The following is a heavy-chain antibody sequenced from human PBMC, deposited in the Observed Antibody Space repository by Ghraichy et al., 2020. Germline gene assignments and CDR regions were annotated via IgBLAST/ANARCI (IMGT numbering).Heavy chain of an antibody. CDR2: ISSNGGGT. CDR3: MKGGQWLVHPFDY. V-gene: IGHV3-64D*06. CDR1: GFTFSSYA. Sequence: GGSLRLSCSASGFTFSSYAMHWVRQAPGKGLEYVSLISSNGGGTYYADSVKGRFTISRDNSKNTLYLQMSSLRAEDTAVYYCMKGGQWLVHPFDYWGQGTLVTVSS. D-gene: IGHD6-19*01. J-gene: IGHJ4*02.